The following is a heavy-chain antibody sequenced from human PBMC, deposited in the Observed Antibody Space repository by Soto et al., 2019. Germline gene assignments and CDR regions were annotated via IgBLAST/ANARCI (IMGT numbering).Heavy chain of an antibody. J-gene: IGHJ4*02. D-gene: IGHD3-16*01. Sequence: SETLSLTCTVSAASFSKYYWSWIRQPPGKGLGWFGYIYFNGNTNYNPSLKRRLTISIDTSKKQISLNLTSVTDADTAVYYCASVTFGGVVLAHWGQGTLVTVSS. V-gene: IGHV4-59*01. CDR1: AASFSKYY. CDR3: ASVTFGGVVLAH. CDR2: IYFNGNT.